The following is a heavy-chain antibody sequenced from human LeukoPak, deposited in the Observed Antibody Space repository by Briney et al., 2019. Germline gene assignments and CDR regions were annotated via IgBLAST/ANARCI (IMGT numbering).Heavy chain of an antibody. CDR1: GFTFSSYS. V-gene: IGHV3-21*01. J-gene: IGHJ4*02. CDR2: ISSSSSYI. CDR3: ARVTVSSGVDY. D-gene: IGHD4-11*01. Sequence: GGSLRLSCAASGFTFSSYSMNWVRQAPGKGLEWVSSISSSSSYIYYADSVKGRFTISRDNAKNSLYLQMNSLRAEDTAVYYCARVTVSSGVDYWGQGTLVTVSS.